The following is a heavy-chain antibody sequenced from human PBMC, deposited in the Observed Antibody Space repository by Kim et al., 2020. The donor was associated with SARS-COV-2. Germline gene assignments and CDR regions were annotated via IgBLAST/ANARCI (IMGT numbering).Heavy chain of an antibody. CDR3: ARRMDGQWLVPLGAFDI. CDR1: GGSISSSSYY. CDR2: IYYSGST. V-gene: IGHV4-39*01. D-gene: IGHD6-19*01. J-gene: IGHJ3*02. Sequence: SETLSLTCTVSGGSISSSSYYWGWIRQPPGKGLEWIGSIYYSGSTYYNPSLKSRVTISVDTSKNQFSLKLSSVTAADTAVYYCARRMDGQWLVPLGAFDIWGQGTMVTVSS.